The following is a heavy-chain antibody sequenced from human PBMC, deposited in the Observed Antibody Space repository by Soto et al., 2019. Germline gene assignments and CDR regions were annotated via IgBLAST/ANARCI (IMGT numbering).Heavy chain of an antibody. CDR2: IHSSGSI. CDR1: GGSISSDDYY. J-gene: IGHJ5*02. V-gene: IGHV4-30-4*01. D-gene: IGHD2-2*01. CDR3: ARDEVPAANWCDT. Sequence: TLSLTCTVSGGSISSDDYYWSWIRQAPGRGLEWIGYIHSSGSIYYNPSLKSRATMSIDTAGNQFSLKVSSVTVADTAVYYCARDEVPAANWCDTWGQGTLVTVSS.